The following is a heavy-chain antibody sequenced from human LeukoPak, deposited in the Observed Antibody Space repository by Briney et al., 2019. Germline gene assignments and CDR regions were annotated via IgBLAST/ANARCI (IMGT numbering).Heavy chain of an antibody. J-gene: IGHJ6*03. CDR2: IRSKANSYAT. D-gene: IGHD2-8*01. V-gene: IGHV3-73*01. Sequence: GGSLRLSCAASGFTFSGSAMHWVRQASGKGLGWVGRIRSKANSYATAYAASVKGRFTISRDDSKNTAYLQMNSLKTEDTAVYYCTRHQGYCTNGVCYSTPGRGAVSYYMDVWGKGTTVTVSS. CDR1: GFTFSGSA. CDR3: TRHQGYCTNGVCYSTPGRGAVSYYMDV.